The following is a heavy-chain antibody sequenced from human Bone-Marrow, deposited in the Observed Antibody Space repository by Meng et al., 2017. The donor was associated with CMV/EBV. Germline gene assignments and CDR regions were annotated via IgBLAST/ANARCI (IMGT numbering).Heavy chain of an antibody. CDR3: ARADDLAEFCGSMTCYHGFDL. CDR1: GYSFTIYY. D-gene: IGHD2-2*01. J-gene: IGHJ4*02. CDR2: INPNSGGT. Sequence: ASVNVSCKASGYSFTIYYMHWVRQAPGQGLEWMGWINPNSGGTNYAQKLQGRVTMTRDTSTSTAYMELSSLRSDDTAVYYCARADDLAEFCGSMTCYHGFDLWGQGTLVAVSS. V-gene: IGHV1-2*02.